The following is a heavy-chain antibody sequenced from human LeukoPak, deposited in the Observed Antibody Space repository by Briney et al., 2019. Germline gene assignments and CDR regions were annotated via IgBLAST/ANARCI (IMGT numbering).Heavy chain of an antibody. CDR1: GYTFTGYY. V-gene: IGHV1-2*02. J-gene: IGHJ4*02. CDR3: ARDRGSGSYYFDY. D-gene: IGHD3-10*01. Sequence: ASVKVSCKASGYTFTGYYMHWVRQAPGQGLEWMGWINPNSGGTNYAQKFQGRGTMTRDTSISTAYMELSRLRSDDTAVYYCARDRGSGSYYFDYWGQGTLVTVSS. CDR2: INPNSGGT.